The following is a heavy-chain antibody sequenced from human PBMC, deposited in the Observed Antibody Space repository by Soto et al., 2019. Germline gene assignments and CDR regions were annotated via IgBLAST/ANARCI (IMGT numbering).Heavy chain of an antibody. CDR1: GFTFSSYA. D-gene: IGHD3-16*01. V-gene: IGHV3-23*01. Sequence: GGSLRLSCAASGFTFSSYAMTWVRQAPGKGLEWVSAISGSGGNTYYADSVKGRFTISRLNSKNTLYLQMNSLRAEDTAVYFCAKEPLLGSTHAYLPWRPGTPVTAS. J-gene: IGHJ5*02. CDR3: AKEPLLGSTHAYLP. CDR2: ISGSGGNT.